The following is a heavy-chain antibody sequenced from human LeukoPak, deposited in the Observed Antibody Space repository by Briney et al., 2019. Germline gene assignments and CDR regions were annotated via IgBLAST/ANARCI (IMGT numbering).Heavy chain of an antibody. CDR3: ARTTKEFDILTGYYFDY. CDR2: IYRGGST. CDR1: GFTVSSNY. D-gene: IGHD3-9*01. Sequence: GGSLRLSCAASGFTVSSNYMSWVRQAPGKGLEWVSVIYRGGSTYYADSVKGRFTISKDNSKNTLSLQMNSLRAVDTAVYYCARTTKEFDILTGYYFDYWGQGTLVTVSS. V-gene: IGHV3-53*01. J-gene: IGHJ4*02.